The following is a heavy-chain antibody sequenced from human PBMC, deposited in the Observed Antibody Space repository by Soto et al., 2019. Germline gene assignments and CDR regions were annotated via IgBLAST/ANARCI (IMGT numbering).Heavy chain of an antibody. D-gene: IGHD3-3*01. J-gene: IGHJ5*02. CDR3: AREELDFSGPNCFDP. V-gene: IGHV4-31*03. Sequence: QVQLQESGPGLVKPSQTLSLTCTVSGGSIRGDAYYWSWIRQHPGKGLEWIGYICYTGSTFYNPSLKSRVAISVYTCKNQFSLKVNSLTAAATAWYYCAREELDFSGPNCFDPCVQGTLVTVSS. CDR1: GGSIRGDAYY. CDR2: ICYTGST.